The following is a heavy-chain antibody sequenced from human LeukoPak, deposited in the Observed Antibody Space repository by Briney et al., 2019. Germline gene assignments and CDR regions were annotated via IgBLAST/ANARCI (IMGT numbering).Heavy chain of an antibody. Sequence: ASVKVSCKVSGYTLTELSMHWVRQAPGKGLEWMGGFDAEDGETIYAQKFQGRVTMTEDTSTDTAYMELSGLRSEDTAVYYCATDLRYYYDSSGYQLWGQGTLVTVSS. CDR2: FDAEDGET. D-gene: IGHD3-22*01. V-gene: IGHV1-24*01. CDR3: ATDLRYYYDSSGYQL. J-gene: IGHJ4*02. CDR1: GYTLTELS.